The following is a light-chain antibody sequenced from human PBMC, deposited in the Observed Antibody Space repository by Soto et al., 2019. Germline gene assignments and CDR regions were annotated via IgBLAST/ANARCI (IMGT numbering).Light chain of an antibody. Sequence: SYELTQPPSVSVAPGQTATITCGGYNIGSKSVHWYQQKPGQAPVLVVYADSDRPSGIPERFSGSNSGNTATLTISRVAAGDEADYYCQVWDSSSDRFGGGTKLTVL. CDR1: NIGSKS. CDR2: ADS. CDR3: QVWDSSSDR. V-gene: IGLV3-21*02. J-gene: IGLJ2*01.